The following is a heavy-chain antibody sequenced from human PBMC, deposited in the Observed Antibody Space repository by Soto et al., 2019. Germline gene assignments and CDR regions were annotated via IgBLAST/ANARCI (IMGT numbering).Heavy chain of an antibody. V-gene: IGHV3-23*01. CDR1: GFTFGTYA. Sequence: EVQLLESGGGLVQPGGSLRLSCVASGFTFGTYAMSWVRQAPGKGLEWVSAISHTGITTYYADSVKGRFTISRDKSKNTLYLQMNSLRAEDTAVYFCAQQSYGEGTYPLLFDYWGQGTLVTVSS. D-gene: IGHD3-10*01. CDR3: AQQSYGEGTYPLLFDY. J-gene: IGHJ4*02. CDR2: ISHTGITT.